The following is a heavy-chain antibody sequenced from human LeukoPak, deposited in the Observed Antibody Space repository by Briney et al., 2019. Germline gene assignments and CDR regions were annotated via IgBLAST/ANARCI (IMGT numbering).Heavy chain of an antibody. CDR3: ARVRIAVRDKSGTHFDY. CDR2: IDWDDDK. J-gene: IGHJ4*02. D-gene: IGHD6-19*01. CDR1: AFSLTTTGMS. V-gene: IGHV2-70*20. Sequence: SGPALSYHTQTLTLTGTFSAFSLTTTGMSVSWVRQPPGKALEWLALIDWDDDKYYNTSLKNRVTVSKNTSKNQVVLTLTYMQPGDTGTYYCARVRIAVRDKSGTHFDYWGQGTLVTVSS.